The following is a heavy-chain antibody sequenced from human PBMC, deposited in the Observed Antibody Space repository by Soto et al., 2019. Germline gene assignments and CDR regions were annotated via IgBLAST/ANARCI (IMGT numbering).Heavy chain of an antibody. Sequence: ASVKVSCKASGYTFTSYGISWVRQAPGQGLEWMGWIGAYNGNTNYAQKLQGRVTMTRDTSTSTVYMELSSLRSEDTAVYYCARDPSGGLTIFGGVIHNWFDPWGQGTLVTVSS. CDR3: ARDPSGGLTIFGGVIHNWFDP. D-gene: IGHD3-3*01. J-gene: IGHJ5*02. CDR1: GYTFTSYG. V-gene: IGHV1-18*01. CDR2: IGAYNGNT.